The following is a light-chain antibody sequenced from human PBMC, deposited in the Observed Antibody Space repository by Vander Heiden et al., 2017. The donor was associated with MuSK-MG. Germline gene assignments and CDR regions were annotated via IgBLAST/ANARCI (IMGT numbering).Light chain of an antibody. J-gene: IGKJ1*01. Sequence: DIQITQSPSSLSASVGDRVTITCRASQGISNSVAWYQQKPGKAPKLLLSDASALQNGVPSRFSGSGSGTDYTLTISGLLPEDFAAYYCQQYYRTPWTFGQGTKVEIK. CDR2: DAS. V-gene: IGKV1-NL1*01. CDR1: QGISNS. CDR3: QQYYRTPWT.